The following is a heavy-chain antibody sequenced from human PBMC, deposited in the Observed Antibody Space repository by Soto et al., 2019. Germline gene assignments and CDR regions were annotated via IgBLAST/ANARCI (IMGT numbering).Heavy chain of an antibody. J-gene: IGHJ6*03. D-gene: IGHD3-3*01. CDR1: GGYISSYY. Sequence: PSETRSLTCTVSGGYISSYYWSWIRQNPGKGLEWIGYIYYSGSTNYNPSLKSRVTISVDTSKNQFSLKLSSVTAADTAVYYCARLRYYDYRGYMDVWGKGTTVTVSS. V-gene: IGHV4-59*08. CDR2: IYYSGST. CDR3: ARLRYYDYRGYMDV.